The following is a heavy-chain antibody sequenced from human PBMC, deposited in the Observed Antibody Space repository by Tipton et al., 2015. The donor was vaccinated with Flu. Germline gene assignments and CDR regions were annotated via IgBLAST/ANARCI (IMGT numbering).Heavy chain of an antibody. CDR3: ATTTYYYGSGSHDY. J-gene: IGHJ4*02. D-gene: IGHD3-10*01. CDR1: GGSIGSYY. Sequence: TLSLTCTVSGGSIGSYYWNWIRQPPGKGLEWIGYIYNSEYTKYNPSLKSRVTISIDTFKNQFSLRLSSVTAADTAVYYCATTTYYYGSGSHDYWGQGTLVTVSS. V-gene: IGHV4-4*09. CDR2: IYNSEYT.